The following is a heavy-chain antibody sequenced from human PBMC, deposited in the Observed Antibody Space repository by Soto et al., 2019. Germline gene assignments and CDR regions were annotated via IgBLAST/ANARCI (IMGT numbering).Heavy chain of an antibody. CDR2: SSNSGTFA. J-gene: IGHJ4*02. V-gene: IGHV3-11*06. D-gene: IGHD1-1*01. Sequence: LRLSCAASVFTFNEYYMSWIRQAPGKGLEWISYSSNSGTFARYADSVKGRFSISRDNAKNSLYLQINSLRGDDTAIYYCARSGDNYNLLDYWGQGTPVTVSS. CDR1: VFTFNEYY. CDR3: ARSGDNYNLLDY.